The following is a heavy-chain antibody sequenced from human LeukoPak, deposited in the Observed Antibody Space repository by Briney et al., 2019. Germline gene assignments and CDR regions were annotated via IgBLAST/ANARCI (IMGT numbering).Heavy chain of an antibody. CDR1: GFTFSSYE. D-gene: IGHD6-13*01. CDR3: AGSSSWYWNWFDP. Sequence: GGSLRLSCAASGFTFSSYEMNWVRQAPGKGLEWVSYISSSGSTIYYADSVKGRFTISRDNSKNTLYLQMNSLRAEDTAVYYCAGSSSWYWNWFDPWGQGTLVTVSS. J-gene: IGHJ5*02. V-gene: IGHV3-48*03. CDR2: ISSSGSTI.